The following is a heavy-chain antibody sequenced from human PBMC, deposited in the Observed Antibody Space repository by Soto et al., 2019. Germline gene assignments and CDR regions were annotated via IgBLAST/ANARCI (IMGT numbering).Heavy chain of an antibody. CDR2: VYWDDDK. CDR1: GFSLNTRDVG. Sequence: QITLNESGPALVKPTQTLTLTCTFSGFSLNTRDVGVGWIRQPQAKALEWLGVVYWDDDKTYSPSLKSRLTITKHTPKNLVVLRMTKMDPVDTATYYCAHCRGGVASFWGQGTLVTVSS. D-gene: IGHD3-16*01. J-gene: IGHJ4*02. V-gene: IGHV2-5*02. CDR3: AHCRGGVASF.